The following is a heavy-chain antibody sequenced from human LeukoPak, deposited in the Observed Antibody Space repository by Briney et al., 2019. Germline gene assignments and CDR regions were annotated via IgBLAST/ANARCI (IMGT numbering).Heavy chain of an antibody. V-gene: IGHV4-39*01. J-gene: IGHJ4*02. CDR1: GGSISSSSYY. CDR3: ARAEDTAMVYYFDY. D-gene: IGHD5-18*01. Sequence: SETQSLTCTVSGGSISSSSYYWGWIRQPPGKGLEWIGSIYYSGSTYYNPSLKSRFTISVDTSKNQFSLKLSSVTAADPAVYYCARAEDTAMVYYFDYWGQGTLVTVSS. CDR2: IYYSGST.